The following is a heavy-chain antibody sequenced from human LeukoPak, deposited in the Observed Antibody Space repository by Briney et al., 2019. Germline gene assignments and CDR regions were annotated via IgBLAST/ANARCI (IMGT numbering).Heavy chain of an antibody. Sequence: SETLSLTCTVSGGSISSYYWSWIRQPPGKGLEWIGYIYYSGSTNYNPSLKSRVTISVDTSKNQFSLKLSSVTAADTAVYYCATGYSSSWRGEPFDYWGQGTLVTVSS. CDR3: ATGYSSSWRGEPFDY. D-gene: IGHD6-13*01. CDR2: IYYSGST. CDR1: GGSISSYY. J-gene: IGHJ4*02. V-gene: IGHV4-59*01.